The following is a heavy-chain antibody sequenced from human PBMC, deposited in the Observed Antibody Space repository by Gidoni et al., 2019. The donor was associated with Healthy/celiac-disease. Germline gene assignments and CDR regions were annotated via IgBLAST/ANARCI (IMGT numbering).Heavy chain of an antibody. Sequence: EVQLLESGGGLVQPGGSLRLSCAASGFTFSSYAMSWVRQAPGKGLEWVSAISGSGGSTYYADSVKGRFTISRDNSKNTLYLQMNSLRAEDTAVYYCAKCTSGVSWIQLWGPSVDYWGQGTLVTVSS. CDR3: AKCTSGVSWIQLWGPSVDY. V-gene: IGHV3-23*01. CDR1: GFTFSSYA. J-gene: IGHJ4*02. CDR2: ISGSGGST. D-gene: IGHD5-18*01.